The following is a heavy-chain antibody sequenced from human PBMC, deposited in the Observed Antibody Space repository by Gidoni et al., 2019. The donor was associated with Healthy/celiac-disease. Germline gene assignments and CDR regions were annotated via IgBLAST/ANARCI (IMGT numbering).Heavy chain of an antibody. CDR3: ARVGSAAGTGYYFDY. J-gene: IGHJ4*02. CDR2: ISYDGSNK. Sequence: QVQLVASGGGVVQPCRSLRLSCAASGFTFSSYAMHWVRQAPGKGLEWVAVISYDGSNKNYADSVKGRFAIARDNSKNTLYLQMNSLGAEDTAVYYCARVGSAAGTGYYFDYWGQGTLVTVSS. CDR1: GFTFSSYA. D-gene: IGHD6-13*01. V-gene: IGHV3-30*01.